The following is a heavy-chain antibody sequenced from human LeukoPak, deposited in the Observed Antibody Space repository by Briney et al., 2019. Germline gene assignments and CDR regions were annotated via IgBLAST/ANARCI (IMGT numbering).Heavy chain of an antibody. V-gene: IGHV1-24*01. CDR1: GYTLTELS. D-gene: IGHD2-2*01. Sequence: ASVKVSCKVSGYTLTELSMHWVRQAPGKGLEWMGGFDPEDGETIYAQKFQGRVTMTEDTSTDTAYMELSSLRSEDTAVYYCAIVTVVVPAARYYYYGMDVWGQGTTVTVSS. CDR2: FDPEDGET. J-gene: IGHJ6*02. CDR3: AIVTVVVPAARYYYYGMDV.